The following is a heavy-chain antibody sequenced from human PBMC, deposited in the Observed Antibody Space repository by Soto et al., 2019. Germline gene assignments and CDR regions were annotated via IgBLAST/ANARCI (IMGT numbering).Heavy chain of an antibody. CDR1: GFTFSTYS. J-gene: IGHJ3*02. V-gene: IGHV3-21*01. CDR3: ARGWGTTVVSLDAFDI. CDR2: ISSGSTYT. Sequence: EVQLVEFGGGLVRPGGSLRLSCAASGFTFSTYSMNWVRQAPGKGLEWVSSISSGSTYTYYTDSLKGRFTISRDNVKNAPYLQLNSLRAEDTAVYYCARGWGTTVVSLDAFDIWGQGTMVTVSS. D-gene: IGHD4-17*01.